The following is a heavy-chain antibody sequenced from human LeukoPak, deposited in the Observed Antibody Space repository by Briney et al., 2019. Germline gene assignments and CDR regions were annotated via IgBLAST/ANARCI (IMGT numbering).Heavy chain of an antibody. D-gene: IGHD2-2*01. CDR1: GFTFSSYS. Sequence: PGGSLRLSCAASGFTFSSYSMNWVRQAPGKGLEWVSSISSSSSYIYCADSVKGRFTISRDNAKNSLYPQMNSLRAEDTAVYYCARAPSSSRGYFQHWGQGTLVTVSS. J-gene: IGHJ1*01. CDR2: ISSSSSYI. CDR3: ARAPSSSRGYFQH. V-gene: IGHV3-21*01.